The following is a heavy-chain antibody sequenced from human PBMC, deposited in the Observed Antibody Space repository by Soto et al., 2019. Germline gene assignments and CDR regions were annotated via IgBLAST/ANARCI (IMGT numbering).Heavy chain of an antibody. Sequence: QVQLVQSGAEVKELGSSVKVSCKTSGGTFTTSSFVWVRQGPGQGLEWMGGIIPIFSKTNFAPKFQGRVTFTADESTRTVYMDLSSLRSEDTAIYYCATDVVRSTGGYSWGQGTLVTVSS. CDR2: IIPIFSKT. D-gene: IGHD7-27*01. CDR1: GGTFTTSS. J-gene: IGHJ4*02. CDR3: ATDVVRSTGGYS. V-gene: IGHV1-69*01.